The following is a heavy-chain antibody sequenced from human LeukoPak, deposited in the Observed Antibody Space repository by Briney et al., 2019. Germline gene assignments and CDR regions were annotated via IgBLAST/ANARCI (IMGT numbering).Heavy chain of an antibody. V-gene: IGHV3-21*01. D-gene: IGHD2-21*02. CDR1: GFTFSSYS. CDR2: ISSSSSYI. J-gene: IGHJ4*02. Sequence: PGGSLRLSCAASGFTFSSYSMNWVRQAPGKGLEWVSSISSSSSYIYYADSVKGRFTISRDNAKNSLYLQMNSLGAEDTAVYYCATVVVTPFDYWGQGTLVTVSS. CDR3: ATVVVTPFDY.